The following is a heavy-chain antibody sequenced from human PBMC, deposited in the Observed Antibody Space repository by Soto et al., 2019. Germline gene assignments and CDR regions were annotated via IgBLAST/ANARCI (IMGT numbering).Heavy chain of an antibody. CDR3: AKKGGSSGWYELDY. Sequence: HPGGSLRLSCAASGFTFSSYAMSWVRQAPGKGLEWVSAISGSGGSAYYADSVKGRFTISRDNSKNTLYLQMNSLRAEDTAVYYCAKKGGSSGWYELDYWGQGTLVTVSS. D-gene: IGHD6-19*01. CDR2: ISGSGGSA. V-gene: IGHV3-23*01. J-gene: IGHJ4*02. CDR1: GFTFSSYA.